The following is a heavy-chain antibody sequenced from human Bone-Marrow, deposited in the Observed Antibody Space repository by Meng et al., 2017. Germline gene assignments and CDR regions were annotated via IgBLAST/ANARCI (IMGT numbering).Heavy chain of an antibody. V-gene: IGHV1-2*02. CDR1: GYTFTGYY. CDR2: INPNSGGT. D-gene: IGHD3-22*01. Sequence: ASVKVSCKASGYTFTGYYMHWVRQAPGQGLEWMGWINPNSGGTNYAQKFQGRVTMTRDTSISTAYMELSRLRSDDTAVYYCARKSYYYDSSGYYYGMDVWGQGTTVTVSS. CDR3: ARKSYYYDSSGYYYGMDV. J-gene: IGHJ6*02.